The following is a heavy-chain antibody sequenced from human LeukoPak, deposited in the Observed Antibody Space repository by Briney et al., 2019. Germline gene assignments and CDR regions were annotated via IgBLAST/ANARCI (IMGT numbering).Heavy chain of an antibody. D-gene: IGHD6-13*01. CDR1: GFTFSSYA. Sequence: GGSLRLSCAASGFTFSSYAMSWVRQTPGKGLEWVSSISSSSSYIYYADSVKGRFTISRDNAKNSLYLQMNSLRAEDTAVYYCARGGMGDYWGQGTLVTVSS. CDR3: ARGGMGDY. CDR2: ISSSSSYI. J-gene: IGHJ4*02. V-gene: IGHV3-21*01.